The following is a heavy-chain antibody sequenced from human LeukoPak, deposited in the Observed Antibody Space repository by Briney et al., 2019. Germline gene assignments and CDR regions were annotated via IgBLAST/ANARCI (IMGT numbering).Heavy chain of an antibody. CDR2: IKEDGTGK. Sequence: GGCLRLSCAASAFTFSTYWMSWVRQAPGKGLEWLANIKEDGTGKNHVDSVKGRFTISRDNAKNSPYLQMNGLRAEDTAVYYCAREIPQQLVAMDVWGQGTTVTVSS. V-gene: IGHV3-7*04. D-gene: IGHD6-13*01. CDR1: AFTFSTYW. J-gene: IGHJ6*02. CDR3: AREIPQQLVAMDV.